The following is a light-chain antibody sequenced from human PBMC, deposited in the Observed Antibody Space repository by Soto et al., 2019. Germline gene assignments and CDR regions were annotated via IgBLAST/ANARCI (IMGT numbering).Light chain of an antibody. V-gene: IGKV3-20*01. J-gene: IGKJ1*01. CDR2: DAS. Sequence: EIVLTQSPGTLSLSPGERATLSCRASQSVSSSYLAWYQQKHGQAPRLLLYDASSRATGIPDRFSGSGSGTDFTLTISRLEPEDFAVYYCQQYGTSLRTFGQGTKVEIK. CDR1: QSVSSSY. CDR3: QQYGTSLRT.